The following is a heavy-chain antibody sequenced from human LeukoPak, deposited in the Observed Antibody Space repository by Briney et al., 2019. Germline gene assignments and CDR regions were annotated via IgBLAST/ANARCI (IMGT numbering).Heavy chain of an antibody. D-gene: IGHD3-3*01. CDR3: ARDRPTGASRLFVVQ. CDR1: GFSFSSYS. J-gene: IGHJ4*02. V-gene: IGHV3-21*01. Sequence: GGSLRLSCAASGFSFSSYSMTWVRQAPGKGLEWVSSMSSGSSYIYYADSVRGRFTISRDNAKNSLYLLMNSLRVEDTAVYYCARDRPTGASRLFVVQWGQGTPVTVSS. CDR2: MSSGSSYI.